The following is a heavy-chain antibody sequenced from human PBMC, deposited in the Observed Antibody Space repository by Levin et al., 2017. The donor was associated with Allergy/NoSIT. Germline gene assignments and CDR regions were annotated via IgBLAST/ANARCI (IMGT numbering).Heavy chain of an antibody. CDR3: VQTANFGDYFTFHY. CDR2: IYWDDDE. CDR1: GFSLSTSGLG. V-gene: IGHV2-5*02. J-gene: IGHJ4*02. Sequence: GSGPTLVKPTQTLTLTCTFSGFSLSTSGLGVGWIRQPPGKALEWLALIYWDDDERYSPYLKSRLTITKDTSKNQVVLKMTTVSPADTATYYCVQTANFGDYFTFHYWGQGTLVTVSS. D-gene: IGHD4-17*01.